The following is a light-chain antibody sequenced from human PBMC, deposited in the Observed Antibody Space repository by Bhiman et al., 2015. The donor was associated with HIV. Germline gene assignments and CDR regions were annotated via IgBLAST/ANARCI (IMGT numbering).Light chain of an antibody. J-gene: IGLJ1*01. Sequence: SYELTQPPSVSVSPRQTASITCSGDKLGDKYACWYQQKPGQSPMLVIYQDTKRPSGIPERFSGSNSGNTATLTISGTQAMDEADYYCQAWDSSTVVFGTGTKVTVL. V-gene: IGLV3-1*01. CDR3: QAWDSSTVV. CDR2: QDT. CDR1: KLGDKY.